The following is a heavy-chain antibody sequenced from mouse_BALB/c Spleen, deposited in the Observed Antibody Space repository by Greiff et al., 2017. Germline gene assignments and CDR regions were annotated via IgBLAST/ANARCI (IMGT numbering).Heavy chain of an antibody. CDR2: IDPANGNT. Sequence: VQLQQSGAELVKPGASVKLSCTASGFNIKDTYMHWVKQRPEQGLEWIGRIDPANGNTKYDPKFQGKATITADTSSNTAYLQLSSLTSEDTAVYYCNARDAMDYWGQGTSVTVSS. CDR1: GFNIKDTY. CDR3: NARDAMDY. V-gene: IGHV14-3*02. J-gene: IGHJ4*01.